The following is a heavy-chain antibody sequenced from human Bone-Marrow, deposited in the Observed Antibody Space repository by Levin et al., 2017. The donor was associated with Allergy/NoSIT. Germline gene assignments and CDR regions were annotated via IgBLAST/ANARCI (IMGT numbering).Heavy chain of an antibody. J-gene: IGHJ4*02. Sequence: LGESLKISCKGSGYSFTSYWIGWVRQMPGKGLEWMGIIYPGDSDTRYSPSFQGQVTISADKSISTAYLQWSSLKASDTAMYYCARLSSLYSRGWPNFDYWGQGTLVTVSS. D-gene: IGHD6-19*01. V-gene: IGHV5-51*01. CDR1: GYSFTSYW. CDR2: IYPGDSDT. CDR3: ARLSSLYSRGWPNFDY.